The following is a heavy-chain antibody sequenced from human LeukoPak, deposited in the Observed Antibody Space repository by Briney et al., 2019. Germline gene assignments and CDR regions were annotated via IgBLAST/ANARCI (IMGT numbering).Heavy chain of an antibody. CDR1: GFSFSAYP. V-gene: IGHV3-23*01. Sequence: GGSLRLSCAASGFSFSAYPMGWGRQAPGKGLQWLSGISASGDVTFHADRVKGRFAISRDNSKNTLYLQMNSLRAEDTAVYYCAKGSSGYYEYYFDYWGQGTLVTVSS. D-gene: IGHD3-22*01. CDR2: ISASGDVT. CDR3: AKGSSGYYEYYFDY. J-gene: IGHJ4*02.